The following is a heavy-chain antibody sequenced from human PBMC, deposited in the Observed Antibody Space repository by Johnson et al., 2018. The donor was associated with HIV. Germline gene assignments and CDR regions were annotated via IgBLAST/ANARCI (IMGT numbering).Heavy chain of an antibody. Sequence: VQLVESGGGLVQPGGSLRLSCAASGFTVSSNYMSWVRQAPGKGLEWVSAISGSGGSTYYADSVKGRFTISRDNSKNTLYLQMNSLRAEDTAVYYCAKDSMGFNWNQFEAFDVWGLGTMVTVSS. V-gene: IGHV3-23*04. CDR1: GFTVSSNY. D-gene: IGHD1-20*01. J-gene: IGHJ3*01. CDR3: AKDSMGFNWNQFEAFDV. CDR2: ISGSGGST.